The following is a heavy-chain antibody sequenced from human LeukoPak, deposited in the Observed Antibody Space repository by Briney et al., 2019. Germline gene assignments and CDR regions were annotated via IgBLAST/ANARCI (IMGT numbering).Heavy chain of an antibody. J-gene: IGHJ4*02. CDR2: IGVGSSNYT. D-gene: IGHD1-26*01. CDR1: GFRFSRYS. V-gene: IGHV3-21*01. Sequence: PGGSLRLSCAASGFRFSRYSMNWVRQAPGKGLEWVSSIGVGSSNYTYYADSVKGRFTISRDDAKTSVYLQMNSLRVEDSAVYFCLSGSYVLPPYWGQAALVTVSS. CDR3: LSGSYVLPPY.